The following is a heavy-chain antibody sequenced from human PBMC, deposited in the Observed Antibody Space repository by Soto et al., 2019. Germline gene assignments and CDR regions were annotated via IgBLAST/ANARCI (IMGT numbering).Heavy chain of an antibody. D-gene: IGHD1-1*01. V-gene: IGHV3-64D*06. CDR3: FQADDGIRDTVPVSAFLLNRSSDL. CDR2: ISSNGGST. J-gene: IGHJ2*01. Sequence: KGMEYVSAISSNGGSTYYADSVKGRFTISRDNSKNTLYLQMSSLRAEDTAVYFFFQADDGIRDTVPVSAFLLNRSSDL.